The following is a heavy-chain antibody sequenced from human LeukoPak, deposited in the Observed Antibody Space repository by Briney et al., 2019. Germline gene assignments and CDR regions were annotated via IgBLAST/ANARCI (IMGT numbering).Heavy chain of an antibody. CDR1: GGTFSSYA. J-gene: IGHJ5*02. CDR3: ARVKDYDRSGYYSRWFDP. Sequence: SVKVSCKASGGTFSSYAISWVRQAPGQGLEWMGGIIPIFGTADYAQKFQGRVTITADESTSTAYMELSSLRSEDTAVYYCARVKDYDRSGYYSRWFDPWGQGTLVTVSS. V-gene: IGHV1-69*01. D-gene: IGHD3-22*01. CDR2: IIPIFGTA.